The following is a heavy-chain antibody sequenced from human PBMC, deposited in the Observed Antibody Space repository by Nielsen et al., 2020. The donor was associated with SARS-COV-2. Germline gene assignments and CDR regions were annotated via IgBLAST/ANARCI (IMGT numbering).Heavy chain of an antibody. J-gene: IGHJ6*03. Sequence: GGSLRLSCAASGFTFSSYWMSWVRQAPGKGLEWVANIKQDGSEKYYVDSVKGRFTTSRDNAKNSLYLQMNSLRAEDTAVYYCARGETVAGTVGWGYYYYYMDFWGKVTTVTVSS. CDR2: IKQDGSEK. V-gene: IGHV3-7*03. D-gene: IGHD6-19*01. CDR1: GFTFSSYW. CDR3: ARGETVAGTVGWGYYYYYMDF.